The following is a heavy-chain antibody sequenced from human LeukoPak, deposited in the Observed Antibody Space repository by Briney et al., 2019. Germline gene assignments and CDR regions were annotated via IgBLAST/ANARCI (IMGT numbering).Heavy chain of an antibody. CDR1: GYTFTSYG. CDR2: ISAYNGNT. D-gene: IGHD3-16*02. Sequence: GASVKVSCKASGYTFTSYGISWVRQAPGQGLEWMGWISAYNGNTNYAQKLQGRVTMTTDTSTSTAYMELRSLRSDDTAVYYCARVLEITFGGVIAFDYFDYWGQGTLVTVSS. V-gene: IGHV1-18*01. J-gene: IGHJ4*02. CDR3: ARVLEITFGGVIAFDYFDY.